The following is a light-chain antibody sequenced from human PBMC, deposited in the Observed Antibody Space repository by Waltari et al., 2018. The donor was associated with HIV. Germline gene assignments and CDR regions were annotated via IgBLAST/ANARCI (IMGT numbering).Light chain of an antibody. Sequence: DIQMTQSPSTLSAYEGHRVTITCRASQAINSRLAWFQQKPGSAPKLLIYSASNLQNGVPIRFGGSGSGAEFTLIINGLQPEDSATYYCQQTHSVPYTFGQGTKLDIK. J-gene: IGKJ2*01. CDR1: QAINSR. CDR2: SAS. V-gene: IGKV1-12*01. CDR3: QQTHSVPYT.